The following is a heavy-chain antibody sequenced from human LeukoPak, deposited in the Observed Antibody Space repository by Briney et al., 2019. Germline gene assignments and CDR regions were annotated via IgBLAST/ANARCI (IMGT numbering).Heavy chain of an antibody. Sequence: GESLRLSCAASGFTFSSYSMNWVRQAPGKGLEWVSSISSRSSYIYYADSVKGRFTISRDNAKNSLYLQMNSLRAEDTAVFYCARTPTEYCTNGVCRYWYFDLWGRGTLVTVSS. J-gene: IGHJ2*01. CDR1: GFTFSSYS. CDR3: ARTPTEYCTNGVCRYWYFDL. D-gene: IGHD2-8*01. CDR2: ISSRSSYI. V-gene: IGHV3-21*01.